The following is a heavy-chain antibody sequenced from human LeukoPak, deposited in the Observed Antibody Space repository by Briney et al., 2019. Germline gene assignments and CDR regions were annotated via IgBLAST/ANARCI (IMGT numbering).Heavy chain of an antibody. CDR1: GFTFSSYW. J-gene: IGHJ4*02. V-gene: IGHV3-7*01. Sequence: GGSLRLSCAASGFTFSSYWMTWVRQAPGKGLEWVANIKRDGGEIYYVDSVKGRFTISRDNAKNSLYLQMTSLRAEDTAVYYCARVVDGCSFDYWGQGTLVIVSS. D-gene: IGHD4/OR15-4a*01. CDR2: IKRDGGEI. CDR3: ARVVDGCSFDY.